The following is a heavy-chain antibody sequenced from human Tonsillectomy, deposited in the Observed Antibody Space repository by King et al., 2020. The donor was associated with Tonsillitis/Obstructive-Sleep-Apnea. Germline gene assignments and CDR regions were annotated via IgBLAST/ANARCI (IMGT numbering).Heavy chain of an antibody. D-gene: IGHD3-9*01. Sequence: QLVQSGAEVIKPGESLRISCKGSGYTFTNYWINWVRQMPGKGLEWMGRIDPSDSYSNYSPSFQGHVTISADKSISTAYLHWSSLKASDSAMYYCAKSYYDILTGYYRDIDYWGQGTLVTVSS. J-gene: IGHJ4*02. CDR2: IDPSDSYS. CDR3: AKSYYDILTGYYRDIDY. CDR1: GYTFTNYW. V-gene: IGHV5-10-1*03.